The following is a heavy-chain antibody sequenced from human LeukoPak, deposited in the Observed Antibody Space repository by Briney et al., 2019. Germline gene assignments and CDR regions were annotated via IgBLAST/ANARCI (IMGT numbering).Heavy chain of an antibody. CDR1: GFTFSSDW. V-gene: IGHV3-48*01. CDR2: IGPSDNAI. J-gene: IGHJ5*01. D-gene: IGHD2-15*01. Sequence: GGSLRLSCAASGFTFSSDWMIWVRQAPGRGLEWVAYIGPSDNAIYYADSVKGRFTISRDNARTSVYLQMNSLRADDTAVYYCARDIASCPDGTCYDIRFDSWGQGTLVTVSS. CDR3: ARDIASCPDGTCYDIRFDS.